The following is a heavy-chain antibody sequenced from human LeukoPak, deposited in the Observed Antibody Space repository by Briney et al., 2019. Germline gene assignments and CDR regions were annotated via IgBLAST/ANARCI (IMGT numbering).Heavy chain of an antibody. CDR3: AKGSSSSIYDLYYYVEV. Sequence: PGGSLRLSCAASGSTFSTYGMHWVRQAPDKGLEWVTFIRYDGTRKSYADSVKGRFTISRDNSKNTLYLRMNNLRGEDTAVYYCAKGSSSSIYDLYYYVEVWGKGTTVTVSS. D-gene: IGHD6-6*01. J-gene: IGHJ6*03. CDR1: GSTFSTYG. V-gene: IGHV3-30*02. CDR2: IRYDGTRK.